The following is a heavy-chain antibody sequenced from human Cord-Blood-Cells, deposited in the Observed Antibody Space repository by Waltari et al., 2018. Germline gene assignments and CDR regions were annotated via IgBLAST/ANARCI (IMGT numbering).Heavy chain of an antibody. CDR3: ARHPLYYDILTGVDY. CDR2: IYYSGST. Sequence: QLQLQESGPGLVKPSETLSLTCTVSGGSISSSSYYWGWFRQPPGKGLEWIGSIYYSGSTYYNPSLKSRVTISVDTSKNQFSLKLSSVTAADTAVYYCARHPLYYDILTGVDYWGQGTLVTVSS. CDR1: GGSISSSSYY. J-gene: IGHJ4*02. D-gene: IGHD3-9*01. V-gene: IGHV4-39*07.